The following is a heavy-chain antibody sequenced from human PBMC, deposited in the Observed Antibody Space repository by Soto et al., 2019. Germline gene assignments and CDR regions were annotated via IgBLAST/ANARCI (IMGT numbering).Heavy chain of an antibody. CDR3: ARSDILTGNDY. CDR2: INHSGNT. CDR1: GASLSDNY. V-gene: IGHV4-34*01. D-gene: IGHD3-9*01. J-gene: IGHJ4*02. Sequence: SETLSLTCAVYGASLSDNYCNWLRQPPGKGLEWIGEINHSGNTNYNPSLRSRVTISIDTSKNQLSLNLRSVSAADTAVYYCARSDILTGNDYWGQGTLVTVSS.